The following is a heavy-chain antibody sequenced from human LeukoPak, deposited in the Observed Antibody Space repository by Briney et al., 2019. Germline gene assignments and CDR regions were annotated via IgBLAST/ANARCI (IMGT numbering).Heavy chain of an antibody. CDR1: GFTFSRSW. CDR2: IKGDGSET. J-gene: IGHJ4*02. CDR3: AKSLDY. V-gene: IGHV3-7*01. Sequence: PGGSLRLSCVASGFTFSRSWMDWVRQAPGKGLGWVANIKGDGSETHYVDSAKGRFTISRDNAKNYLYLQIDRVRVEDTAIYYCAKSLDYWGQGALVTVSS.